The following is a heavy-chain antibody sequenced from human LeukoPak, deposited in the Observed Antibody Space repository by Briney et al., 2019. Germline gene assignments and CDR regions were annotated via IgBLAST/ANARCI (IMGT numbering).Heavy chain of an antibody. J-gene: IGHJ4*02. CDR1: GDSVSRNTVA. CDR3: ARYQVSQGRETTPFDY. CDR2: TYYGSQWYS. D-gene: IGHD1-14*01. Sequence: SRTLSLTCAISGDSVSRNTVAWNWIRQSPSRGLEWLGRTYYGSQWYSDYAESVKGRITINPDTSKNQFSLQLNSVTPEDTAVYYCARYQVSQGRETTPFDYWGQGTLVTVSS. V-gene: IGHV6-1*01.